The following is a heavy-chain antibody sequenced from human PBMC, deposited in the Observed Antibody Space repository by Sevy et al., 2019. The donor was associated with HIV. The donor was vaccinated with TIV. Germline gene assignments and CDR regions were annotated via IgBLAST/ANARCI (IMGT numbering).Heavy chain of an antibody. Sequence: SETLSLTCIVSGGSISDYYWSWIRQPPGKGPEWIGYIYYSGSTKYNPSLKSRVTISVDTSTNQFSLKLSSVTEADTAVYYCARVNYDSSGYYPTDYSMDVWGQGTTVTVSS. D-gene: IGHD3-22*01. CDR3: ARVNYDSSGYYPTDYSMDV. J-gene: IGHJ6*02. V-gene: IGHV4-59*01. CDR2: IYYSGST. CDR1: GGSISDYY.